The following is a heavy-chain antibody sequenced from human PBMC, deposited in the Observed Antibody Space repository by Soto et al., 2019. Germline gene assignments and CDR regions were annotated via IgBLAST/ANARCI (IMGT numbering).Heavy chain of an antibody. CDR3: GRLDRGSVARLPRLET. CDR1: GFDLTSLA. J-gene: IGHJ4*02. V-gene: IGHV3-23*01. D-gene: IGHD1-1*01. Sequence: WGSLRLSCTASGFDLTSLAINWVRQAPGKGLEWVSATTGGAGLTYYADSVKGRFSVSSDSHGNTLYLQLNSLRPEDTAVYYWGRLDRGSVARLPRLETWGQGTLVTVAS. CDR2: TTGGAGLT.